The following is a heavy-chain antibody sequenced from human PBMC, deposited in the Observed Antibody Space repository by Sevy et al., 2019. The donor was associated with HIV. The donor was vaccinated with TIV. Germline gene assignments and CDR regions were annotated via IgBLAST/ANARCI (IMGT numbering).Heavy chain of an antibody. J-gene: IGHJ6*02. CDR3: AGGKYVWGSYRYTRDYYYYGMDV. Sequence: ASVKVSCKASGGTFSSYAISWVRQAPGQGLEWMGGIIPIFGTANYAQKFQGRVTITADESTSTAYMELSSLRSEDTAVYYCAGGKYVWGSYRYTRDYYYYGMDVWGQGTTVTVSS. D-gene: IGHD3-16*02. CDR2: IIPIFGTA. CDR1: GGTFSSYA. V-gene: IGHV1-69*13.